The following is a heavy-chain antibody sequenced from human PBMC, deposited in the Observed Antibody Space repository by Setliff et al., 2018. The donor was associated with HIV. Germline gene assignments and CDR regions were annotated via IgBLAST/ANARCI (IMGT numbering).Heavy chain of an antibody. J-gene: IGHJ5*02. CDR3: TRDLPLIVSSGRGNR. CDR1: GFTFSTHT. Sequence: PGGSLRLSCAASGFTFSTHTLNWVRQAPGKGLEWVSSISSSGSLVYQADSVKGRFTIASDNAKNLLYLQMNSLRADDTAVYDCTRDLPLIVSSGRGNRWGQGTLVTVSS. V-gene: IGHV3-21*01. CDR2: ISSSGSLV. D-gene: IGHD3-22*01.